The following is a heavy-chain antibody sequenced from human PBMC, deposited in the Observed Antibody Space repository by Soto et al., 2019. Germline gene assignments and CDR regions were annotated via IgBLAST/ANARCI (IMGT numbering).Heavy chain of an antibody. CDR2: ISGSGDGI. CDR3: AIKCRGSCPFDY. V-gene: IGHV3-23*01. Sequence: EVQLLESGGALVQPGGSQRLSCVGSGFTFSTNYGLAWVRQARGKGLEWVSSISGSGDGIAYADSVKGRFTISTDSSKNTLYLQMNNLRADDTAVYFCAIKCRGSCPFDYWGQGTLVTVSS. J-gene: IGHJ4*02. D-gene: IGHD1-26*01. CDR1: GFTFSTNYG.